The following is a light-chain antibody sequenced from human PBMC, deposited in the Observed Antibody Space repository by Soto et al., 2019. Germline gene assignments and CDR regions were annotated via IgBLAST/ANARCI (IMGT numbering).Light chain of an antibody. J-gene: IGLJ2*01. CDR3: AAWCDSVNGVI. CDR2: HNT. CDR1: TSNIGTNT. V-gene: IGLV1-44*01. Sequence: QSVLTQPPSASGTPGQRVTISCSGGTSNIGTNTVTWYQQVPGTAPKLLLYHNTQLPSGGPDRLSASKSGNSASLAISGLQCEDEADYYCAAWCDSVNGVIFAAGTKLAAL.